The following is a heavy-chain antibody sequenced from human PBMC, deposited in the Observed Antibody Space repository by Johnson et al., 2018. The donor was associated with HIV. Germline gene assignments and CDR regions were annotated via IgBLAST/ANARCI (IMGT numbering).Heavy chain of an antibody. V-gene: IGHV3-66*02. Sequence: VQLVESGGALVQPGGSLRLSCAASGFTVSSNYMSWVRQAPGKGREWVLVIYSGGSTYYADSGKGRFTISRDNSKNTLYLQMNSLRAEDTAVYYCARWGVVTPHAFDIWGQGTMVTVSS. D-gene: IGHD4-23*01. J-gene: IGHJ3*02. CDR3: ARWGVVTPHAFDI. CDR2: IYSGGST. CDR1: GFTVSSNY.